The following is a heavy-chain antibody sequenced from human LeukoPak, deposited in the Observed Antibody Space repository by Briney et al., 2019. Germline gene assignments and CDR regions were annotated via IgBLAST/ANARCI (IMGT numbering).Heavy chain of an antibody. CDR2: INPYSGGT. CDR3: ARADRLHGGPYLIGP. Sequence: ASVKVSCKTSGYSFTDYYMHWVRQAPGQGLEWMGWINPYSGGTSSAQKFQGRVTMTRDTSFSTVYMQVSWLTSDDTAIYYCARADRLHGGPYLIGPWGQGTLVTVSS. D-gene: IGHD3-16*01. V-gene: IGHV1-2*02. J-gene: IGHJ5*02. CDR1: GYSFTDYY.